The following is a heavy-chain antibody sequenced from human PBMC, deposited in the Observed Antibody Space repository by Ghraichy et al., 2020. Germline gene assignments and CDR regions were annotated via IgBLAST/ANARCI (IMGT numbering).Heavy chain of an antibody. CDR3: AHAPENSSSWYSQLNYYFDY. CDR2: IYWDDDK. V-gene: IGHV2-5*02. Sequence: SGPTLVKPTQTLTLTCTFSGFSLSTSGVGVGWIRQPPGKALEWLALIYWDDDKRYSPSLKSRLTITKDTSKNQVVLTMTNMDPVDTATYYCAHAPENSSSWYSQLNYYFDYWGQGTLVTVSS. J-gene: IGHJ4*02. D-gene: IGHD6-13*01. CDR1: GFSLSTSGVG.